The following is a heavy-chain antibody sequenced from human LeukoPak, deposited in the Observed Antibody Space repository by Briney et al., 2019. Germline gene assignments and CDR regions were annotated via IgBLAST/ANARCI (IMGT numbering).Heavy chain of an antibody. D-gene: IGHD5-12*01. CDR3: ARELHSGYEYYFDY. CDR2: IIPIFGIA. J-gene: IGHJ4*02. V-gene: IGHV1-69*04. CDR1: GGTFSSYA. Sequence: GASVKVSCKASGGTFSSYAISWVRQAPGQGLEWMGRIIPIFGIANYAQKFQGRVTITADKSTSTAYMELSSLRSEDTAVYYCARELHSGYEYYFDYWGQGTLVTVSS.